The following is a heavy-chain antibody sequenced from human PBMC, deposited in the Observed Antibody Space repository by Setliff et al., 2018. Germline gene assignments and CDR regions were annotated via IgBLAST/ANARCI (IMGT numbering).Heavy chain of an antibody. CDR1: EFTFSSCS. D-gene: IGHD2-2*01. J-gene: IGHJ4*02. CDR3: ARDSGDCSSTSCYRFDY. CDR2: ISGSSNTI. V-gene: IGHV3-48*01. Sequence: GGSLRLSCAASEFTFSSCSMNWVRQAPGKGLDWVSYISGSSNTIYYADSVKGRFTISRDNAKNSLYLQMNSLRAEDTAVYYCARDSGDCSSTSCYRFDYWGQGALVTVSS.